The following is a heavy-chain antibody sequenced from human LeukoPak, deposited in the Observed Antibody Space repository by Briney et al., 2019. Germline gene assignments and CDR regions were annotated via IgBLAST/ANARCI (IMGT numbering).Heavy chain of an antibody. J-gene: IGHJ6*02. V-gene: IGHV1-8*01. CDR1: GYTFTSYD. D-gene: IGHD6-13*01. CDR3: ARPGYSSSWYPTHYYYYYGMDV. CDR2: MNPNSGNT. Sequence: ASVKVSCKASGYTFTSYDINWVRQATGQGLEWMGWMNPNSGNTGYAQKFQGRVTMTRNTSISTAYMELSSLRSEDTAVYYCARPGYSSSWYPTHYYYYYGMDVWGQGTTVTVSS.